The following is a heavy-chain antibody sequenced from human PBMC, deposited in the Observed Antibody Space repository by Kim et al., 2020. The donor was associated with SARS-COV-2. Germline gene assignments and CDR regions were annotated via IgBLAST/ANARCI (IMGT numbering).Heavy chain of an antibody. V-gene: IGHV3-9*01. CDR1: GFTFDDYA. J-gene: IGHJ5*02. CDR3: EKDGYRSTLRGSWFDP. Sequence: GGSLRLSCVASGFTFDDYAMHWVRQAPGKGLEWVSGISWNSGSIGYANSVKGRFHISRDNAKNSPYLQMNSLRAEDTDLNNCEKDGYRSTLRGSWFDPWGEGTRVTVSS. D-gene: IGHD6-13*01. CDR2: ISWNSGSI.